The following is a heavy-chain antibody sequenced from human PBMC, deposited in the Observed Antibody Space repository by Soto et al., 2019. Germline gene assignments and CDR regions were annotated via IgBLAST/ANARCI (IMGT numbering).Heavy chain of an antibody. CDR2: IYHSGST. CDR1: GGSISSGGYS. V-gene: IGHV4-30-2*01. CDR3: ARATRTDSFDY. Sequence: SETLSLTCAVSGGSISSGGYSWSWIRQPPGKGLEWIGYIYHSGSTYYNPSLKSRVTISVDRSKNQFSLKLSSVTAADTAVYYCARATRTDSFDYWGQGTLVTV. J-gene: IGHJ4*02.